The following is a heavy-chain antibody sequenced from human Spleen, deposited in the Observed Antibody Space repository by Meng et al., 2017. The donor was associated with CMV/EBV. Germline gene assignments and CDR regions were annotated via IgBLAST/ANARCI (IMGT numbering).Heavy chain of an antibody. D-gene: IGHD4-11*01. Sequence: ASVKVSCKASGYTFPNYGISWVRQATGQGLEWMGWMNPNSGNTGYAQKFQGRVTITRNTSISTAYMELSRLRSDDTAVYYCARLYPDTVTTYWFDPWGQGTLVTVSS. CDR1: GYTFPNYG. V-gene: IGHV1-8*03. CDR2: MNPNSGNT. CDR3: ARLYPDTVTTYWFDP. J-gene: IGHJ5*02.